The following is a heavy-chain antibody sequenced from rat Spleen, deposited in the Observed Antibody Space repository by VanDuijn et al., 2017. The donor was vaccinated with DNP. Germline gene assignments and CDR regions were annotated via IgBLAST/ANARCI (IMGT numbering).Heavy chain of an antibody. Sequence: EVQLVESGGGLVQPGRSLKLSCAASGFTFSNYGMAWVRQTPTKGLEWVASISTVGGTTYYRDSVKGRFTISRDNAKSTQYLQMDSLRSEDTAAYYCVSRPPPTRGPFDYWSQGVTVTVSS. CDR3: VSRPPPTRGPFDY. V-gene: IGHV5S14*01. J-gene: IGHJ2*01. CDR2: ISTVGGTT. CDR1: GFTFSNYG. D-gene: IGHD1-4*01.